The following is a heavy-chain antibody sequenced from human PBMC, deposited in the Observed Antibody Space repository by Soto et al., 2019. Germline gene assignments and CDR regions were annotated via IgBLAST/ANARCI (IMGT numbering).Heavy chain of an antibody. V-gene: IGHV1-69*02. J-gene: IGHJ4*02. D-gene: IGHD3-10*01. CDR2: IIPILGIA. Sequence: QVQLVQSGAEVKKPGSSVKVSCKASGGTFSSYTISWVRQAPGQGLEWMGRIIPILGIANYAQKFQGRVTITADKSTSTAYMELSSLRSEDTAVYYCARGFKVRGVIILDYWGQGTLVTVSS. CDR1: GGTFSSYT. CDR3: ARGFKVRGVIILDY.